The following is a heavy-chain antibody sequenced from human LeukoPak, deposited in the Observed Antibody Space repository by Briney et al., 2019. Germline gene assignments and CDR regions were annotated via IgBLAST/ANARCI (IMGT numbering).Heavy chain of an antibody. V-gene: IGHV3-53*01. CDR2: IYSGDYT. CDR1: GFSFTYYY. Sequence: GGSLRLSCAASGFSFTYYYMTWVRQAPGKGLEWVSVIYSGDYTYYADSVKGRFTISRDNSKNTLYLQMNGLRVEDTAVYYCTRGVPASSTYYYDYWGQGTLVTVSS. D-gene: IGHD6-13*01. J-gene: IGHJ4*02. CDR3: TRGVPASSTYYYDY.